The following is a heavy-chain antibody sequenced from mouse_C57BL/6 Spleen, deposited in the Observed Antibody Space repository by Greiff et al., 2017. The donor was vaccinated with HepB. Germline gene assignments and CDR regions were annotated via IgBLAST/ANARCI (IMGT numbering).Heavy chain of an antibody. D-gene: IGHD2-1*01. CDR3: ASYLYPYYFDY. CDR2: ISSGSSTI. CDR1: GFTFSDYG. V-gene: IGHV5-17*01. J-gene: IGHJ2*01. Sequence: DVMLVESGGGLVKPGGSLKLSCAASGFTFSDYGMHWVRQAPEKGLEWVAYISSGSSTIYYADTVKGRFTISRDNAKNTLFLQMTSLRSEDTAMYYCASYLYPYYFDYWGQGTTLTVSS.